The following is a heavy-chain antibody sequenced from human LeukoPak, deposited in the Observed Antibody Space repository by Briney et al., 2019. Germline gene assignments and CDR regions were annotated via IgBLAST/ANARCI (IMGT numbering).Heavy chain of an antibody. CDR1: GGTFSSYA. CDR3: ARVAIVEYYFDY. D-gene: IGHD3-22*01. CDR2: IIPIFGTA. Sequence: ASVKVSCKASGGTFSSYAISWVRQAPGQGLEWMGGIIPIFGTANYAQKFQGRVTITTDESTSTAYIELSSLRSEDTAVYYCARVAIVEYYFDYWGQGTLVTVSS. J-gene: IGHJ4*02. V-gene: IGHV1-69*05.